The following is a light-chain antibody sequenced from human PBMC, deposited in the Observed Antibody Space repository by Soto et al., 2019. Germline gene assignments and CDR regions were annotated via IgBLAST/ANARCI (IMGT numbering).Light chain of an antibody. CDR2: GAS. CDR1: QSVSSN. V-gene: IGKV3-15*01. Sequence: EIVMTQSPSTLSVSPWERCTLSCRASQSVSSNLAWYQQKPGQAPRLLIYGASTGATGIPARFSGSGSGTEFTLTISSLQSEDFAVYYCQQYNTWPPWTFGQGTKVDIK. J-gene: IGKJ1*01. CDR3: QQYNTWPPWT.